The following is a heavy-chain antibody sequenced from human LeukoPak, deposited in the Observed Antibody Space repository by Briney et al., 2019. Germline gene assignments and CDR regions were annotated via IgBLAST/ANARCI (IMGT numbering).Heavy chain of an antibody. J-gene: IGHJ4*02. D-gene: IGHD5-24*01. Sequence: GGSLRLSCAASGFTFSSYWMHWVRQAPGKGLVWVSRINTGGSTTDYADSVKGRLTISRDNAKNTLYLQMNSLRAEDTAVYYCSRDLRGRDDYWGQGTLVTVSS. CDR3: SRDLRGRDDY. CDR2: INTGGSTT. CDR1: GFTFSSYW. V-gene: IGHV3-74*01.